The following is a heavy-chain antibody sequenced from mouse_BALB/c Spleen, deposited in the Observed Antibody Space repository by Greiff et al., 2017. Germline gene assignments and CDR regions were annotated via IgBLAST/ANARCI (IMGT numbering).Heavy chain of an antibody. J-gene: IGHJ3*01. CDR3: AREITAWFAY. CDR1: GYAFTSYN. D-gene: IGHD2-4*01. CDR2: INPNNGGT. V-gene: IGHV1-18*01. Sequence: VQLQQSGPELVKPGASVKVSCKASGYAFTSYNMYWVKQSHGKSLEWIGGINPNNGGTSYNQKFKGKATLTVDKSSSTAYMELRSLTSEDSAVYYCAREITAWFAYWGQGTLVTVSA.